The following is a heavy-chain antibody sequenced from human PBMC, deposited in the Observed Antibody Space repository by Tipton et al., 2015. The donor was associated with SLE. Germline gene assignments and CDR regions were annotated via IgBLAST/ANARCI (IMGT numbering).Heavy chain of an antibody. V-gene: IGHV3-53*01. CDR3: VAGPRDYYYGRDV. J-gene: IGHJ6*02. D-gene: IGHD3-10*01. CDR2: IYTDDPGTT. Sequence: SLRLSCVVWGLNVRTHYMSWVRQAPGQGLEWVSIIYTDDPGTTYYADSVKGRFTISKDNSKNTLYLQMNSLRAEDTALYYCVAGPRDYYYGRDVWGQGTTVTVSS. CDR1: GLNVRTHY.